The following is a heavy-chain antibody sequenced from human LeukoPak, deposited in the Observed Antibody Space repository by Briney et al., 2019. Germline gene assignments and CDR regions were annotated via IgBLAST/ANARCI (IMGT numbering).Heavy chain of an antibody. CDR1: GGSISSYY. V-gene: IGHV4-59*01. CDR3: ARGGGGEYSSGWYDY. J-gene: IGHJ4*02. CDR2: IYYSGTT. Sequence: SETLSLTCTVSGGSISSYYWSWIRQPPGKGLEWIGYIYYSGTTNYNPSLKSRVTISVATSKNQSSLNLSSVTAADTAVYYCARGGGGEYSSGWYDYWGQGTLVTVSS. D-gene: IGHD6-19*01.